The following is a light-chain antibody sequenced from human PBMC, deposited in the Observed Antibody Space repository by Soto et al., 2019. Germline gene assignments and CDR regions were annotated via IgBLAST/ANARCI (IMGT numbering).Light chain of an antibody. V-gene: IGLV2-14*03. Sequence: QSALTQPASVSGSPGQSIIISCTGTNSDVGAYNYVSWYQQHPGKAPKVLLYDVSNRPSGVSNRFSGSKSGNTASLTISGLQAEDEADYYCNSYTSGSTPDVFGTGTKLTVL. CDR1: NSDVGAYNY. CDR2: DVS. CDR3: NSYTSGSTPDV. J-gene: IGLJ1*01.